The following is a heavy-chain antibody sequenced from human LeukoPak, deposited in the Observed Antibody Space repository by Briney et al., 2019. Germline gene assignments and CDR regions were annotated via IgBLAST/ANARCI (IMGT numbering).Heavy chain of an antibody. J-gene: IGHJ4*02. D-gene: IGHD6-19*01. Sequence: ASVKVSCKASGYTFTGYYMHWVRQAPGQGLEWMGWINPNSGGTNYAQKFQGRVTMTRDTSISTAYMELSRLRSDDTAVYYCARDSSGWYVPARVFNYRGQGTLVTVSS. CDR2: INPNSGGT. CDR1: GYTFTGYY. CDR3: ARDSSGWYVPARVFNY. V-gene: IGHV1-2*02.